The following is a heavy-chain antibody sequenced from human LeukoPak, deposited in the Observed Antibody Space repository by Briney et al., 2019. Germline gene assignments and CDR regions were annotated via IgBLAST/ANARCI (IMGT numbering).Heavy chain of an antibody. Sequence: SETLSLTCNVSGGSISSPSYYWVWIRQPPGKGLEWIGYIYYSGSTNYNPSLNSRVTISVDTSKNQFSLKLNSVTAADTAVYYCARHGANYGSGSYLDYWGQGTLVTVSS. D-gene: IGHD3-10*01. CDR1: GGSISSPSYY. CDR2: IYYSGST. J-gene: IGHJ4*02. V-gene: IGHV4-61*05. CDR3: ARHGANYGSGSYLDY.